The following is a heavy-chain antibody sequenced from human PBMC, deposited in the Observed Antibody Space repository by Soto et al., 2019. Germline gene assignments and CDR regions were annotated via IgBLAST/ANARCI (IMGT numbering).Heavy chain of an antibody. CDR3: ARPYSGNYWSFDI. CDR1: GFTFSNYG. V-gene: IGHV3-33*01. D-gene: IGHD1-26*01. J-gene: IGHJ3*02. CDR2: IWYDGSKK. Sequence: QVQLEESGGGVVKPGRSLRLSCAASGFTFSNYGIPWVRQAPGKGLEWVAIIWYDGSKKYYADSVKGRFTISRDNSKNTLYLHMNSLRPEDTAVYYCARPYSGNYWSFDIWGQGTMVTVSS.